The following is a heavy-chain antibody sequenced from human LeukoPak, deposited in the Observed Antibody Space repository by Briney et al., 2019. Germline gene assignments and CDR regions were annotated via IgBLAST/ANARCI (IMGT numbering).Heavy chain of an antibody. CDR2: ISYDGSNK. J-gene: IGHJ6*02. CDR3: ARDRDTAMVLGAYYYYGMDV. Sequence: DPGRSLRLSCAASGFTFSSYAMHWVRQAPGKGLEWVAVISYDGSNKYYADSVKGRFTISRDNSKNTLYLQMNSLRAEDTAVYYCARDRDTAMVLGAYYYYGMDVWGQGTTVTVSS. V-gene: IGHV3-30-3*01. D-gene: IGHD5-18*01. CDR1: GFTFSSYA.